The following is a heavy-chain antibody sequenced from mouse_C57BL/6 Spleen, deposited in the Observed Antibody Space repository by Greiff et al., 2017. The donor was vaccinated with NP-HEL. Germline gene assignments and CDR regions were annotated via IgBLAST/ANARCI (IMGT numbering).Heavy chain of an antibody. D-gene: IGHD4-1*02. V-gene: IGHV5-4*03. CDR3: ARGRSTGFDY. J-gene: IGHJ2*01. CDR2: ISDGGSYT. CDR1: GFTFSSYA. Sequence: EVKLVESGGGLVKPGGSLKLSCAASGFTFSSYAMSWVRQTPEKRLEWVATISDGGSYTYYPDNVKGRFTISRDNAKNNLYLQMSHLKSEDTAMYYCARGRSTGFDYWGQGTTLTVSS.